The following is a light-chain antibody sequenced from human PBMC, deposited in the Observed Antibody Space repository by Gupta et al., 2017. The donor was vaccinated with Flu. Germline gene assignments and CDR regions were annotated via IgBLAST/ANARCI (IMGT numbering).Light chain of an antibody. Sequence: ISCSSSQSLLFSTGYNYLDWYLQKPGQSPQLLIYLGSNRASGVPDRFSGSGSGTDFTLKISRVEAEDVGVYYCMQALQTPITFGQGTRLEIK. CDR2: LGS. CDR3: MQALQTPIT. CDR1: QSLLFSTGYNY. J-gene: IGKJ5*01. V-gene: IGKV2-28*01.